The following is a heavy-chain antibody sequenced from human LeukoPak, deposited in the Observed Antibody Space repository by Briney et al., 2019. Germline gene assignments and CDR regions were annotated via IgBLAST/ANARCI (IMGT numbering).Heavy chain of an antibody. CDR3: ARETLRGSDYEANLDY. Sequence: SETLSLTCTVSGDSLSDYFWSWIRQPPGKGLEWIGYNSGSTNYNASLKSRVTILLVRSKNQFSLKLSSVTAADTAVYYCARETLRGSDYEANLDYWGQGTLVTVSS. D-gene: IGHD1-26*01. CDR1: GDSLSDYF. J-gene: IGHJ4*02. V-gene: IGHV4-59*12. CDR2: NSGST.